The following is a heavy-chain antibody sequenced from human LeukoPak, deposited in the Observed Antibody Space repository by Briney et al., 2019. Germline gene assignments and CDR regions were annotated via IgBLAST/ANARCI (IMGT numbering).Heavy chain of an antibody. Sequence: PGRSLRLSCAASGFTFSSYGMHWVRQAPGKGLEGVAVIPFDGYNKYYADSVNGRFTISRDNSKNTLYLHMNSLGAEDTAVYYCARDGIPNPRHYNGYYYMDVWGKGTTVTVSS. D-gene: IGHD1-1*01. CDR2: IPFDGYNK. J-gene: IGHJ6*03. CDR1: GFTFSSYG. CDR3: ARDGIPNPRHYNGYYYMDV. V-gene: IGHV3-30*03.